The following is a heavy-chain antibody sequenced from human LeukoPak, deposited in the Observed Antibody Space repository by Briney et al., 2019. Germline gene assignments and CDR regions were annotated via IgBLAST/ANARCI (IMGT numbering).Heavy chain of an antibody. CDR1: GDSIDSYY. V-gene: IGHV4-59*12. CDR2: IYYRGTT. J-gene: IGHJ4*02. D-gene: IGHD5-12*01. CDR3: ARLPRYGGYDHFDY. Sequence: PSETLSLTCTVSGDSIDSYYWSWIRQPPGKGLEWIGYIYYRGTTSYNPFLKRRVTISVDTSKNQFSLKLNSVTAADTAVYYCARLPRYGGYDHFDYWGQGILVIVSS.